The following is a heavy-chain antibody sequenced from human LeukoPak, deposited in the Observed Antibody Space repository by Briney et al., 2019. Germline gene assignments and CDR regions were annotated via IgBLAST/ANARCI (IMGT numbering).Heavy chain of an antibody. Sequence: ASVKVSCKASGYTFTSYGISWVRQAPGQGLEWMGWISAYNGNTNYAQKLQGRVTMTTDTSTSTAYMELRSLRSDDTAVYYCARSKVVTAIGSYFDYWGQGTPVTVSS. J-gene: IGHJ4*02. CDR3: ARSKVVTAIGSYFDY. V-gene: IGHV1-18*01. CDR1: GYTFTSYG. D-gene: IGHD2-21*02. CDR2: ISAYNGNT.